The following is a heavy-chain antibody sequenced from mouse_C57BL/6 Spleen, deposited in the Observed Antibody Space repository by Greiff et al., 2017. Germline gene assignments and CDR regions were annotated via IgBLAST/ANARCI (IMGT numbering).Heavy chain of an antibody. V-gene: IGHV14-4*01. Sequence: EVQLVESGAELVRPGASVKLSCTASGFNIKDDYMHWVKQRPEQGLEWIGWIDPENGDTEYASKFQGKATITADTSSNTAYLQLSRLTSEDTAVYYCTYKGGSSYLYYFDYWGQGTTLTVSS. CDR1: GFNIKDDY. CDR2: IDPENGDT. CDR3: TYKGGSSYLYYFDY. D-gene: IGHD1-1*01. J-gene: IGHJ2*01.